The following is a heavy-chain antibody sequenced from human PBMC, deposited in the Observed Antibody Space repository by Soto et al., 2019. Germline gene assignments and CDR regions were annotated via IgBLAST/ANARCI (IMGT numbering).Heavy chain of an antibody. CDR2: ISSNGGCT. CDR3: ARAGVPQTGYSSGWRLGYFQH. V-gene: IGHV3-64*01. D-gene: IGHD6-19*01. J-gene: IGHJ1*01. CDR1: GFTFSSYA. Sequence: GGSLRLSCAASGFTFSSYAMHWVRQAPGKGLEYVSAISSNGGCTYYANSVKGRFTISRDNSKNTLYLQMGSLRAEDMAVYYCARAGVPQTGYSSGWRLGYFQHWGQGTLVTVSS.